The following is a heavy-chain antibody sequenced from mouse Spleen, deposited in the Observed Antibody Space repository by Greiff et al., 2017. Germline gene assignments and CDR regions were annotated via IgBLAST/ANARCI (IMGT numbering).Heavy chain of an antibody. Sequence: QVQLQQSGAELMKPGASVKLSCKATGYTFTGYWIEWVKQRPGHGLEWIGEILPGSGSTNYNEKFKGKATFTADTSSNTAYMQLSSLTTEDSAIYYCARRNSLYQAWFAYWGQGTLVTVSA. J-gene: IGHJ3*01. CDR2: ILPGSGST. V-gene: IGHV1-9*01. D-gene: IGHD2-1*01. CDR1: GYTFTGYW. CDR3: ARRNSLYQAWFAY.